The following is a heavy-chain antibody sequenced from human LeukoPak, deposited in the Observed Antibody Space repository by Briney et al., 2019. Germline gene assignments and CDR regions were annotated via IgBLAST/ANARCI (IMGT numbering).Heavy chain of an antibody. Sequence: PSETLSLTCTVSGGSISSYYWSWIRQPPGKGLEWIGYIYYSGSTNYNPSPKSRVTISVDTSKNQFSLKLSSVTAADTAVYYCARRRDGYNGWFDPWGQGTLVTVSS. CDR1: GGSISSYY. CDR2: IYYSGST. J-gene: IGHJ5*02. V-gene: IGHV4-59*08. CDR3: ARRRDGYNGWFDP. D-gene: IGHD5-24*01.